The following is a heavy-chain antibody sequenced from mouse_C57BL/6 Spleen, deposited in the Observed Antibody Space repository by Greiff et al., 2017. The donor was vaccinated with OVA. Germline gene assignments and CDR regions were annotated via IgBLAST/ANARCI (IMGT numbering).Heavy chain of an antibody. CDR3: AKVGSSHYYAMDY. V-gene: IGHV2-4*01. Sequence: VKLQESGPGLVQPSQSLSITCTVSGFSLTSYGVHWVRQPPGKGLEWLGVIWSGGSTDYNAAFISRLSISKDNSKSQVFFKMNSLQADDTAIYYCAKVGSSHYYAMDYWGQGTSVTVSS. CDR2: IWSGGST. CDR1: GFSLTSYG. D-gene: IGHD1-1*01. J-gene: IGHJ4*01.